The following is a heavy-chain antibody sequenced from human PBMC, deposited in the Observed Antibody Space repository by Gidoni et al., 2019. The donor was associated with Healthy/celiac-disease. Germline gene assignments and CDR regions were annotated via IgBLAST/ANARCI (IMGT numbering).Heavy chain of an antibody. V-gene: IGHV3-33*01. CDR1: GFTFSSYG. J-gene: IGHJ4*02. Sequence: QVQLVESGGGVVQPGRSLILSCAASGFTFSSYGMHWVRQAPGTGLEWVAVIWYDGSNKYYADSVKGRFTISRDNSKNTLYLQMNSLRAEDTAVYYCARTGGGSYYEYYFDYWGQGTLVTVSS. D-gene: IGHD1-26*01. CDR2: IWYDGSNK. CDR3: ARTGGGSYYEYYFDY.